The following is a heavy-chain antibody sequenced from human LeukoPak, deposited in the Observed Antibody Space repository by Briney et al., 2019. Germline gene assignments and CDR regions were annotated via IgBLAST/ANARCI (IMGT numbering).Heavy chain of an antibody. CDR1: GFTFSSYA. Sequence: GGSLRLSCAASGFTFSSYAMHWVRQAPGKGLEWVAVISYDGSNKYYADSVKGRFTISRDNSKNTLYLQMNSLRAEDTAVYYCARGGDDGYKGQMGFDYWGQGTLVTVSS. D-gene: IGHD5-24*01. CDR3: ARGGDDGYKGQMGFDY. V-gene: IGHV3-30*04. CDR2: ISYDGSNK. J-gene: IGHJ4*02.